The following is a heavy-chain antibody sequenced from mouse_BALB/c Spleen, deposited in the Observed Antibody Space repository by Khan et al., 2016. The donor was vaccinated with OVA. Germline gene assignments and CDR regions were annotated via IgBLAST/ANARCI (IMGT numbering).Heavy chain of an antibody. D-gene: IGHD1-1*01. J-gene: IGHJ3*01. CDR1: GFTFSTYG. CDR2: VSTGGSYT. V-gene: IGHV5-6*02. Sequence: DVMLVESGGDLVKPGGSLKLSCAASGFTFSTYGMSWVRQAPDKGLEWVATVSTGGSYTYYPDSVKGRFTISRDKAKNTLYMQMSGLRSEDTAMFYCTRLAYYYDSEGFAYWGQGTLVTVSA. CDR3: TRLAYYYDSEGFAY.